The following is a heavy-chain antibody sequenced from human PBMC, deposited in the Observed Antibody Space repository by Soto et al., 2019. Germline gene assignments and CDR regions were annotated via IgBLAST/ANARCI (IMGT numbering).Heavy chain of an antibody. CDR1: GGSISSYY. J-gene: IGHJ6*03. CDR3: ARGDWNYLDYYYYMDV. V-gene: IGHV4-59*01. Sequence: SETLSLTCTVSGGSISSYYWSWIRQPPGKGLEWIGYIYYSGSTNYNPSLKSRVTISVDTSKNQFSLKLSSVTAADTAVYYCARGDWNYLDYYYYMDVWGKGTTVTVSS. CDR2: IYYSGST. D-gene: IGHD1-7*01.